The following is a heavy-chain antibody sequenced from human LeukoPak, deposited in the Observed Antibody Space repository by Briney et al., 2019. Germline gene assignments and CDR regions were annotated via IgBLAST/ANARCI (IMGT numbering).Heavy chain of an antibody. CDR2: ISAYNGNK. D-gene: IGHD6-19*01. CDR3: ARTSSQWLVPPDFDY. V-gene: IGHV1-18*01. J-gene: IGHJ4*02. Sequence: PGASVKVSCKASGYTITSYGISWVRQAPGQGLEWMGWISAYNGNKNYAQKLQGRVTMTTDTSTSTAYMELRSLRSDDKAVYYCARTSSQWLVPPDFDYWGQGTLVTVSS. CDR1: GYTITSYG.